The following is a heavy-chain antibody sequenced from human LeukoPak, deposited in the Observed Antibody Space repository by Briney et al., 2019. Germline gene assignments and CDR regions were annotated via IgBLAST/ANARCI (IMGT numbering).Heavy chain of an antibody. CDR1: GFTVSSNY. CDR2: IYSGGST. J-gene: IGHJ4*02. Sequence: GGSLRLSCAASGFTVSSNYMSWVRQAPGKGLEWVSVIYSGGSTYYADSVKGQFTISRDNSKNTLYLQMNSLRAEDTAVYYCARGGDTIAAAAYYFDYWGQGTLVTVSS. CDR3: ARGGDTIAAAAYYFDY. D-gene: IGHD6-13*01. V-gene: IGHV3-53*01.